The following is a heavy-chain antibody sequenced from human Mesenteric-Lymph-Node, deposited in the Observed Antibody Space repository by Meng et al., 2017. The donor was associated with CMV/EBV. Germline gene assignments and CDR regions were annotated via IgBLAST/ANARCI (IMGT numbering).Heavy chain of an antibody. CDR2: IFGSGGRA. V-gene: IGHV3-23*01. Sequence: GESLKISCVASGFTFSRSAMNWVRQAPGKGLEWVSTIFGSGGRAYYADSVKGRFTISRDNSKNTLYLQMNSLRAEDTAVYYCARGRYCSSTSCPPGDYWGQGTLVTVSS. J-gene: IGHJ4*02. D-gene: IGHD2-2*01. CDR3: ARGRYCSSTSCPPGDY. CDR1: GFTFSRSA.